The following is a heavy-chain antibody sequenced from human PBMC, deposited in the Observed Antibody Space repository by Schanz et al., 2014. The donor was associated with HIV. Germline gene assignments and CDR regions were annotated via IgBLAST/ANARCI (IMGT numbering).Heavy chain of an antibody. V-gene: IGHV3-23*01. CDR2: TRGSDGDT. D-gene: IGHD3-9*01. Sequence: EVQLLESGGGLVQPGGSLRLSCAASGFTFSSYAMTWVRQAPGKGLDWVSTTRGSDGDTYYADSVKGRFTISRDNSRNALYLHMNSLRADDTAIYYCAKADEIRHFDWYHPPFDSWGQGTLVTVSS. CDR1: GFTFSSYA. J-gene: IGHJ4*02. CDR3: AKADEIRHFDWYHPPFDS.